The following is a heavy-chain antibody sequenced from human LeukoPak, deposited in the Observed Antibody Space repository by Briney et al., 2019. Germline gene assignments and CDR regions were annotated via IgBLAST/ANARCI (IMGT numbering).Heavy chain of an antibody. CDR1: GFIFSSYA. Sequence: GGSLRLSCAASGFIFSSYAMSWVRQVPGKGLEWVSSISGSGGSTYYADSVEGRFTISRDNSKITLYLQMTSLRAEDTAVYYCAKSQGLAVAGLDYWGQGTLVTVSS. CDR3: AKSQGLAVAGLDY. D-gene: IGHD6-19*01. CDR2: ISGSGGST. V-gene: IGHV3-23*01. J-gene: IGHJ4*02.